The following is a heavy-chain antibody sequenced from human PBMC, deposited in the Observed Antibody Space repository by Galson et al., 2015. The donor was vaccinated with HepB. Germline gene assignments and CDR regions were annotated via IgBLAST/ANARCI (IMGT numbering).Heavy chain of an antibody. CDR3: ANLYYYDSSGYYFSYYYYGMDV. CDR1: GFTFSSYG. Sequence: SLRLSCAASGFTFSSYGMHWVRQAPGKGLEWVAVISYDGSNKYYADSVKGRFTISRDNSKNTLYLQMNSLRAEDTAVYYCANLYYYDSSGYYFSYYYYGMDVWGQGTTVTVSS. CDR2: ISYDGSNK. D-gene: IGHD3-22*01. J-gene: IGHJ6*02. V-gene: IGHV3-30*18.